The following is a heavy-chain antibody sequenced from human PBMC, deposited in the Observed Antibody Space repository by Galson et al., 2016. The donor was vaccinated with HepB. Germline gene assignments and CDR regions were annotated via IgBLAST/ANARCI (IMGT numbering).Heavy chain of an antibody. CDR2: IYYSGST. CDR1: GGSISSSSYY. V-gene: IGHV4-39*07. CDR3: ARAKGWFEDLSHPWFDP. J-gene: IGHJ5*02. D-gene: IGHD3-10*01. Sequence: SETLSLTCTVSGGSISSSSYYWGWIRQPPGKGLEWIGSIYYSGSTYYNPSLQSRVTISVDTSKNQFSLKLSSVTAADTAVYYCARAKGWFEDLSHPWFDPWGQGTLVIVSS.